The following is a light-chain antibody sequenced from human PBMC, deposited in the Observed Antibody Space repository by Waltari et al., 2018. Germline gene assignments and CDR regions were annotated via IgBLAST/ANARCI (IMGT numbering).Light chain of an antibody. CDR2: DAS. Sequence: EFVLTQSPATLSLSPGERAHLSCRASQSVSSYLAWYQQKPGQAPRLLIYDASNRATCIPARFSGSGSGTDFTLTISRLEPEDFAVYYCQQRSNWPPLTFGGGTKVEIK. V-gene: IGKV3-11*01. CDR1: QSVSSY. J-gene: IGKJ4*01. CDR3: QQRSNWPPLT.